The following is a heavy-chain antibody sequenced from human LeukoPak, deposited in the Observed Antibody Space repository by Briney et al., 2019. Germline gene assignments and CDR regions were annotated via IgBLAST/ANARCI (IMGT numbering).Heavy chain of an antibody. CDR1: GFTFSSYA. CDR3: AKETTAIAAAGTEFDY. J-gene: IGHJ4*02. D-gene: IGHD6-13*01. V-gene: IGHV3-23*01. Sequence: GGSLRLSCAASGFTFSSYAMSWVRQAPGKGLEWASAIGGSGGSTYYADSVKGRFTISRDNSKNTLYLQMNSLRAEDTAVYYCAKETTAIAAAGTEFDYWGQGTLVTVSS. CDR2: IGGSGGST.